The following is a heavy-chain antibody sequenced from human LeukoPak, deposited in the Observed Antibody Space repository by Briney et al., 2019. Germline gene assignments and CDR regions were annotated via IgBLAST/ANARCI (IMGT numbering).Heavy chain of an antibody. V-gene: IGHV3-11*01. D-gene: IGHD6-13*01. CDR2: VSTTGNII. J-gene: IGHJ4*02. Sequence: GGSVRLSCAASGFTFSDYYMSWIRQAPGKGLEWVSYVSTTGNIIYYADSVKGRFTISRDNAKNSLFLQMNSLRAEDTAVYYCARDIAAAGFFDYWGQGTLVTVSS. CDR1: GFTFSDYY. CDR3: ARDIAAAGFFDY.